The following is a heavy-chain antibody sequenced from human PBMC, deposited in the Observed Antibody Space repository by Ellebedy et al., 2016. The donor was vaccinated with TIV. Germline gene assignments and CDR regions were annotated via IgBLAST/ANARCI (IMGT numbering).Heavy chain of an antibody. CDR2: FDPEDGET. CDR3: ATRGDAYSQPYYFNY. CDR1: RYTLIKLS. J-gene: IGHJ4*02. V-gene: IGHV1-24*01. Sequence: ASVKVSXKVSRYTLIKLSIHWVRQAPGKGLEWMGGFDPEDGETIYAHRFHGRVTMTEDTSTDTAYMELSSLGSEDTAVYYCATRGDAYSQPYYFNYWGQGTLITVSS. D-gene: IGHD5-24*01.